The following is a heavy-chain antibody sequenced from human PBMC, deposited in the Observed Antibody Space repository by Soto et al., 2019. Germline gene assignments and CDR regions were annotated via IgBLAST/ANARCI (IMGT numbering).Heavy chain of an antibody. CDR3: ARDGTPYNWFDP. V-gene: IGHV1-18*01. J-gene: IGHJ5*02. Sequence: QAQLVQSGAEVKNPGASVKVSCKASGYSFSTYGVSWIRQAPGQGLEWMGWNSADNGNTNYAERFQGRLTMTTDTSTHTAFMELRSLRSDDTAIYFCARDGTPYNWFDPWGQGTLVTVSS. CDR1: GYSFSTYG. D-gene: IGHD1-26*01. CDR2: NSADNGNT.